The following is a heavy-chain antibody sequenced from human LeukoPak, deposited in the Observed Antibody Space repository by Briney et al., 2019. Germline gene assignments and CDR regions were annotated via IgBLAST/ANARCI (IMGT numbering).Heavy chain of an antibody. Sequence: SVKVSCKASGGTFSSYAISWVRQAPGQGLESMGGIIPIFSTANYAQKFQGRVTITTDESTSTAYMELSSLRSEDTAVYYCAREALATGFDYWGQGTLVTVSS. CDR1: GGTFSSYA. V-gene: IGHV1-69*05. D-gene: IGHD5-12*01. CDR2: IIPIFSTA. J-gene: IGHJ4*02. CDR3: AREALATGFDY.